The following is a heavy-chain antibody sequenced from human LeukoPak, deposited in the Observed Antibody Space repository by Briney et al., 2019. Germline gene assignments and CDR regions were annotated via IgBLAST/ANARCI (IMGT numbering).Heavy chain of an antibody. V-gene: IGHV1-24*01. Sequence: ASVKVSCKVSGYTLTELSMHWVRQAPGKGLEWMGGFDPEDGETIYAQKFQGRVTMTEDTSTDTAYMELSSLRSEDTAVYYCAESDVGYSNYFLSAFTHYYYYGMDVWGQGTTVTVSS. CDR1: GYTLTELS. D-gene: IGHD4-11*01. CDR2: FDPEDGET. J-gene: IGHJ6*02. CDR3: AESDVGYSNYFLSAFTHYYYYGMDV.